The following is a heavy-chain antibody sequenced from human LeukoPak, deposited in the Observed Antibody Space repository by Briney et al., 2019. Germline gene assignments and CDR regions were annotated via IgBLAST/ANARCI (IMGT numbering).Heavy chain of an antibody. Sequence: SETLSLTCTVSGGSISSYYWSWIRQPPGKGLEWIGYIYYSGSTNYNPSLKSRVTISVDTSKNQFSLKLSSVTAADTAVYYCARDGRDIAAAVYYYYYMDVWGKGTTVTISS. CDR1: GGSISSYY. CDR2: IYYSGST. CDR3: ARDGRDIAAAVYYYYYMDV. D-gene: IGHD6-13*01. J-gene: IGHJ6*03. V-gene: IGHV4-59*01.